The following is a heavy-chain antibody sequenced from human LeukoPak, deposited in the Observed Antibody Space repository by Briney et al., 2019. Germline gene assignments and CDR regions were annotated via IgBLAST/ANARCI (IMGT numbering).Heavy chain of an antibody. CDR3: ARDRPLILTGYLFDY. J-gene: IGHJ4*02. D-gene: IGHD3-9*01. Sequence: GRSLRLSCAASGFTFSSYAMHWVRQAPGKGLEWVAVISYDGSNKYYADSVKGRFTISRDNSKNTLYLQMNSLRAEDTAVYYCARDRPLILTGYLFDYWGQGTLVTVSS. CDR1: GFTFSSYA. CDR2: ISYDGSNK. V-gene: IGHV3-30-3*01.